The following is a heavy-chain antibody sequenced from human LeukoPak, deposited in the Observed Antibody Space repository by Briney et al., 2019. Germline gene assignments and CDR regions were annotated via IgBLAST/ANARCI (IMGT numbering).Heavy chain of an antibody. V-gene: IGHV3-64*04. J-gene: IGHJ4*02. CDR3: ARPIVATNLDY. CDR1: GFTFSSYT. CDR2: INSNGGST. D-gene: IGHD5-12*01. Sequence: GGSLRLSCSASGFTFSSYTMHWVRQAPGKGLEYVSAINSNGGSTYYADSVKGRFTISRDNAKNSLYLQMNSLRAEDTAVYYCARPIVATNLDYWGQGTLVTVSS.